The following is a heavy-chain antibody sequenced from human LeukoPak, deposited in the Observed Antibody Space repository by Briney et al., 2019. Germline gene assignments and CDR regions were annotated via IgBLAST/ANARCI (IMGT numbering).Heavy chain of an antibody. V-gene: IGHV3-23*01. CDR3: AKDLHIPYYYDSSGIPDY. CDR2: ISGSGGST. CDR1: GFSVSSNY. D-gene: IGHD3-22*01. J-gene: IGHJ4*02. Sequence: SGGSLRLSCAASGFSVSSNYMSWVRQAPGKGLEWVSAISGSGGSTYYADSVKGRFTISRDNSKNTLCLQMNSLRAEDTAVYYCAKDLHIPYYYDSSGIPDYWGQGTLVTVSS.